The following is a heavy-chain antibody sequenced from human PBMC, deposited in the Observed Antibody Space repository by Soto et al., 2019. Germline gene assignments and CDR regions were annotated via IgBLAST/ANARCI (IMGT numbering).Heavy chain of an antibody. CDR1: GYSFTSYW. CDR3: ARLILSDGWLPEVGHFDP. Sequence: EVQLVQSGAEVKKPGESLRISCKGSGYSFTSYWISWVRQMPGKGLEWMGRIDPSDSYTNYSPSFQGHVTISADKSISTAYLQWSSLKASDTAMYYCARLILSDGWLPEVGHFDPWGQGTLVTVSS. CDR2: IDPSDSYT. D-gene: IGHD6-19*01. J-gene: IGHJ5*02. V-gene: IGHV5-10-1*03.